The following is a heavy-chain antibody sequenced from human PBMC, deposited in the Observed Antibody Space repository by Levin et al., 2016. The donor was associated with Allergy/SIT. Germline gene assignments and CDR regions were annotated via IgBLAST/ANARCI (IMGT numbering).Heavy chain of an antibody. J-gene: IGHJ5*02. CDR2: IYYNGAVP. CDR3: ARGPLPNAGWFGP. V-gene: IGHV4-61*01. D-gene: IGHD4/OR15-4a*01. Sequence: SETLSLTCSVSDASITSDSINSDLWSWIRQPPGKGLEWIGHIYYNGAVPKYNPSLKSRVTISVDRSKNQLSLKLNSVTAADTAVYYCARGPLPNAGWFGPWGRGTLVTVSS. CDR1: DASITSDSINSDL.